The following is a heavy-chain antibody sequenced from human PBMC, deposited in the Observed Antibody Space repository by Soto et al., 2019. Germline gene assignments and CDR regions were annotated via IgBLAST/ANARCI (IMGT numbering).Heavy chain of an antibody. D-gene: IGHD3-16*02. CDR3: ANLHYDYIWGSYRSHSPDAFDI. Sequence: GGSLRLSCSASGFTFSSYAMSWVRQAPGKGLEWVSAISGSGGSTYYADSVKGRFTISRDNSKNTLYLQMNSLRAEDTAVYYCANLHYDYIWGSYRSHSPDAFDIWGQGTMVTVSS. CDR1: GFTFSSYA. V-gene: IGHV3-23*01. CDR2: ISGSGGST. J-gene: IGHJ3*02.